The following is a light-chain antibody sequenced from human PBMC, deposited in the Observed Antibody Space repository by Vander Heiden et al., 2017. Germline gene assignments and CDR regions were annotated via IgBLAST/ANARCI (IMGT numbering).Light chain of an antibody. CDR3: QQYDNLPPLT. J-gene: IGKJ4*01. CDR1: QYISNY. CDR2: DAS. Sequence: DIQMTQSASSLAASVGDRVTITCHASQYISNYLNWYQQKPGKAPKLLIYDASNLETGVPSRFSGSGSGTDFTFTISSLQPEDIATYYCQQYDNLPPLTFGGGTKVEIK. V-gene: IGKV1-33*01.